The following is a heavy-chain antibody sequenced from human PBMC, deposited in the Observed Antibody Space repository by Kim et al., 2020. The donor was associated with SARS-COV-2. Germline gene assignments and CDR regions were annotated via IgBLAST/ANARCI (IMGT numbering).Heavy chain of an antibody. CDR1: GGSISSSSYY. Sequence: SETLSLTCTVSGGSISSSSYYWGWIRQPPGKGLEWIGSIYYSGSTYYNPSLKSRVTISVDTSKNQFSLKLSSVTAADTAVYYCARLEWLTMGVDYWGQGTLVTVSS. CDR3: ARLEWLTMGVDY. D-gene: IGHD5-12*01. J-gene: IGHJ4*02. V-gene: IGHV4-39*01. CDR2: IYYSGST.